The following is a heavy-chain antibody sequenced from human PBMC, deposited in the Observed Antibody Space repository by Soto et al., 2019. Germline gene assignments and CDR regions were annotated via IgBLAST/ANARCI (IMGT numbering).Heavy chain of an antibody. D-gene: IGHD3-3*01. CDR1: GGTFSSYA. CDR2: IIPIFGTA. CDR3: ARGEVIVLFRYYYYGMDV. V-gene: IGHV1-69*01. Sequence: QVQLVQSGAEVKKPGSSVKVSCKASGGTFSSYAISWVRQAPGQGLEWMGGIIPIFGTANYAQKFQGRVTITADESTSTAYMELSSLRSEDTAVYYCARGEVIVLFRYYYYGMDVWGQGTTVTVSS. J-gene: IGHJ6*02.